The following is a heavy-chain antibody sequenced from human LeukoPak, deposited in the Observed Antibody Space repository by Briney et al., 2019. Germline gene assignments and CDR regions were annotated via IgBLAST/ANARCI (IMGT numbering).Heavy chain of an antibody. D-gene: IGHD3-22*01. Sequence: ASVKVSCKASGYTFTGYYMHWVRQAPGQGLEWMGWINPNSGGTNYAQKFQGRVTMTRDTSISTAYMELSRLRSDDTAVYYCARELYDSNGYEFDYWGQGTLVTVSS. CDR2: INPNSGGT. J-gene: IGHJ4*02. V-gene: IGHV1-2*02. CDR1: GYTFTGYY. CDR3: ARELYDSNGYEFDY.